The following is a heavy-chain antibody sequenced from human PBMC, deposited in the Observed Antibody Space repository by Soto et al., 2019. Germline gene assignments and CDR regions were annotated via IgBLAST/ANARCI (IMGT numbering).Heavy chain of an antibody. Sequence: QVQLVQSGAEVRKPGASVKVSCRPSGYTFNTYYLHWLRQAPGQALEWMGVIHPSGGGTTYAQKFLGRVTVTSDTSTTTGFMELSSLRSDGTAVYYCARGGHIAVVTASFDNWGQGTLVTVSS. CDR3: ARGGHIAVVTASFDN. V-gene: IGHV1-46*02. CDR2: IHPSGGGT. D-gene: IGHD2-21*02. J-gene: IGHJ4*02. CDR1: GYTFNTYY.